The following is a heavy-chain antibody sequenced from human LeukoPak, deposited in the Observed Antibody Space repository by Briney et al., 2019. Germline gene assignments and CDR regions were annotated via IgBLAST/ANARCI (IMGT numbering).Heavy chain of an antibody. CDR1: GFTFSSYA. CDR2: ISYDGSNK. D-gene: IGHD3-3*01. J-gene: IGHJ4*01. V-gene: IGHV3-30*04. CDR3: ARDGAYSTIFY. Sequence: PGGSLRLSCAASGFTFSSYAMYWVRQAPGKGLEWVAVISYDGSNKYYADSVKGRFTISRDNSKNTLSLQMNSLRAEDTAVYYCARDGAYSTIFYWGQGTLVTVSS.